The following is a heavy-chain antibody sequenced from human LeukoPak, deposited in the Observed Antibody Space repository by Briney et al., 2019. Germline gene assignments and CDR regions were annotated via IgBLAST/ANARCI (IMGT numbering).Heavy chain of an antibody. D-gene: IGHD3-3*01. CDR1: GYTFTGYY. J-gene: IGHJ5*02. CDR3: ARDIGDYDFWSGYLSWFDP. Sequence: SVKVSCKASGYTFTGYYMHWVRQAPGQGLEWMGWINPNSGGTNYAQKFQGRVTMTRDTSISTAYMELSRLRSDDTAVYYCARDIGDYDFWSGYLSWFDPWGQGTLVTVSS. V-gene: IGHV1-2*02. CDR2: INPNSGGT.